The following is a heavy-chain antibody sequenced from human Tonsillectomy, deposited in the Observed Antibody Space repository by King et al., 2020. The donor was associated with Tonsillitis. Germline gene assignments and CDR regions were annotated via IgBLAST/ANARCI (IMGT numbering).Heavy chain of an antibody. CDR1: GFTVSSNY. J-gene: IGHJ4*02. CDR2: IYNGGST. Sequence: QLVQSGGGLVQPGGSLRLSCAASGFTVSSNYMSWVRQAPGKGLEWVSVIYNGGSTYYADSVKGRFTISRDNSKNTLYLQMNSLRAEDTAVYYCARLVVVTAIVYFDYWGQGTLVTVSS. D-gene: IGHD2-21*02. V-gene: IGHV3-66*01. CDR3: ARLVVVTAIVYFDY.